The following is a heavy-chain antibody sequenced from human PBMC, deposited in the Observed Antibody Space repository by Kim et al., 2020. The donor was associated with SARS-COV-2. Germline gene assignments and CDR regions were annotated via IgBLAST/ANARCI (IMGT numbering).Heavy chain of an antibody. Sequence: GESLKISCKGSGYSFASYWIAWVRQKPGKGLEWMGIIYPSDSDTTYSPSFQGQVTFSADKSIRTAYLQWSSLKAADTAMYYCARGVDYYDSSGDYYVLAGYWGQGTLVTVSS. CDR3: ARGVDYYDSSGDYYVLAGY. D-gene: IGHD3-22*01. CDR1: GYSFASYW. J-gene: IGHJ4*02. CDR2: IYPSDSDT. V-gene: IGHV5-51*01.